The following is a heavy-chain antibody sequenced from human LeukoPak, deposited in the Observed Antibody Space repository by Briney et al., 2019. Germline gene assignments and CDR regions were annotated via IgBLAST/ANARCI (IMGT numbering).Heavy chain of an antibody. CDR3: AREETNYYDSSGYFYYFDY. Sequence: ASVKVSCKASGYTFTSYGISWVRQAPGQGLEWMGWISAYNGNTNYAQKLQGRVTMTTDPSTSTAYMELRRLRSDDTAVYYCAREETNYYDSSGYFYYFDYWGQGTLVTVSS. V-gene: IGHV1-18*01. J-gene: IGHJ4*02. CDR2: ISAYNGNT. D-gene: IGHD3-22*01. CDR1: GYTFTSYG.